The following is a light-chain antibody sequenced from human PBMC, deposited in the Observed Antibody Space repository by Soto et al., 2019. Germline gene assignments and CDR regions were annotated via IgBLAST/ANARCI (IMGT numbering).Light chain of an antibody. V-gene: IGLV2-23*03. CDR3: CSYAGSDTFWV. Sequence: QSALTQPASVSGSPGQSITISCTGTSSDIGSYDLVSWYQQHPDKAPKLMIYEGSKRPSGVSNRFSGSKSGNTASLTISGLQAEDEADYYCCSYAGSDTFWVFGGGTKRTVL. J-gene: IGLJ3*02. CDR1: SSDIGSYDL. CDR2: EGS.